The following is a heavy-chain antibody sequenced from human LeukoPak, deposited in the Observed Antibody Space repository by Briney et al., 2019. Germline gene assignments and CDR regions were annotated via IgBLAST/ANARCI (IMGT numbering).Heavy chain of an antibody. D-gene: IGHD3-22*01. Sequence: SETLSLTCTVSGGSISSSSYYWGWIRQPPGKGLEWIGSIYYSGSTYYNPSLKSRVTISVDTSKNQFSLKLSSVTAADTAVYYCARGVEYYYDSSGYYFYRYFDYWGQGTLVTVSS. J-gene: IGHJ4*02. V-gene: IGHV4-39*07. CDR1: GGSISSSSYY. CDR3: ARGVEYYYDSSGYYFYRYFDY. CDR2: IYYSGST.